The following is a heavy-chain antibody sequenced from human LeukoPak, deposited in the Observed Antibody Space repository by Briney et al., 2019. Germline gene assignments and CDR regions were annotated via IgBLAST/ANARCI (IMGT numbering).Heavy chain of an antibody. V-gene: IGHV3-48*01. J-gene: IGHJ4*02. CDR2: ILSSGNTV. CDR1: GFTFTSYS. D-gene: IGHD1-26*01. Sequence: GGSLRLSCAASGFTFTSYSMNWVRQAPGKGLEWVSYILSSGNTVYYADSVKGRFTISRDNAKNSLSLQMNDLRAEDTAVYYCARLRGSGTYYGDYWGQETLVTVSS. CDR3: ARLRGSGTYYGDY.